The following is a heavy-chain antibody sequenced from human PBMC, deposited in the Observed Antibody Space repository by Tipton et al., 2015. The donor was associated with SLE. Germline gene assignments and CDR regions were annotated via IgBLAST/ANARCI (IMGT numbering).Heavy chain of an antibody. D-gene: IGHD6-19*01. CDR3: ARGREAVAGTSYFQH. CDR1: GGSISSGGYY. Sequence: TLSLTCTVSGGSISSGGYYWSWIRQHPGKGLEWIGYIYYSGSTYYNPSLKSRVTISVDTSKNQFSLKLSSVTAADTAVYYCARGREAVAGTSYFQHWGQGTLVTVSS. CDR2: IYYSGST. J-gene: IGHJ1*01. V-gene: IGHV4-31*03.